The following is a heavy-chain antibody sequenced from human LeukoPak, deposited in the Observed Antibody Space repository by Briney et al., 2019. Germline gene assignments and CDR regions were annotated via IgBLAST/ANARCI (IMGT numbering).Heavy chain of an antibody. CDR2: IYHSGST. D-gene: IGHD2-2*01. Sequence: SETLSLTCAVSGGSISSSNWWSWVRQPPGKGLEWIGEIYHSGSTNYNPSLKSRVTISVDTSKNQFSLKLSSVTAADTAVYYCARGRYCSSTSCFPIRGDDSFDIWGQGTMVTVSS. CDR3: ARGRYCSSTSCFPIRGDDSFDI. V-gene: IGHV4-4*02. CDR1: GGSISSSNW. J-gene: IGHJ3*02.